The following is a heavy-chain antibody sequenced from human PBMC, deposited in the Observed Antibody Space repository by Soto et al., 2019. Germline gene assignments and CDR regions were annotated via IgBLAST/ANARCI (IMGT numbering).Heavy chain of an antibody. V-gene: IGHV1-2*02. CDR1: GYTFTAYY. J-gene: IGHJ5*02. CDR3: ARGDFDSSANYYAGWFDP. Sequence: QVQLVQSGAEVKKPGASVKVSCKASGYTFTAYYMHWLRQAPGQGLEWMGWINPNSGGPKYAQKFQGRVTMTNDTSISTAYMELSRLGSDDTAVYYCARGDFDSSANYYAGWFDPWGQGTLVTVSS. CDR2: INPNSGGP. D-gene: IGHD3-22*01.